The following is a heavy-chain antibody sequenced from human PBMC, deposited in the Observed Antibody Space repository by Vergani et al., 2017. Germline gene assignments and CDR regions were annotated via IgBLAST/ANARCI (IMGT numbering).Heavy chain of an antibody. D-gene: IGHD2-2*01. CDR2: IKSKTDGGTT. CDR1: GFTFSNAW. J-gene: IGHJ6*03. CDR3: TTVRIVVPTPAMDV. V-gene: IGHV3-15*01. Sequence: EVQLVESGGGLVKPGGSLRLSCAASGFTFSNAWMSWVRQAPGKGLEWVGRIKSKTDGGTTDYAAPVKGRFTISRDDSKNTLYLQMNSLKTEDTAVYYCTTVRIVVPTPAMDVWGKGTTVTVSS.